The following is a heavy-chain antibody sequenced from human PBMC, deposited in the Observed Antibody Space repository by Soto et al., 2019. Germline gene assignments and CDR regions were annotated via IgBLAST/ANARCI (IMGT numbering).Heavy chain of an antibody. Sequence: GSLRLSCAASGFTFRSYAMSWVRQAPGKGLEWVSAISGSGGSTYYAESVRGRFTISRDNSFNTVYLQMRSLRPEDTAVYYCAHPRGYGVFDAVDIWGQGTMVTVSS. CDR3: AHPRGYGVFDAVDI. CDR2: ISGSGGST. D-gene: IGHD4-17*01. V-gene: IGHV3-23*01. J-gene: IGHJ3*02. CDR1: GFTFRSYA.